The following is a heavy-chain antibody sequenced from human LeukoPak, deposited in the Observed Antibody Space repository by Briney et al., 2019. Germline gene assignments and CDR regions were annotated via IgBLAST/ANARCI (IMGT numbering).Heavy chain of an antibody. CDR3: ARKGGYSSGYYY. CDR1: GVTCRGYW. D-gene: IGHD3-22*01. CDR2: IKQDGSEK. Sequence: PGGSVRLSWGASGVTCRGYWMTGVRKAPGKGLEWVANIKQDGSEKDYVDSVKGRFTISRDNAKNSLYLQMDSLRVEDTAVYYCARKGGYSSGYYYWGQGALVTVSS. V-gene: IGHV3-7*01. J-gene: IGHJ4*02.